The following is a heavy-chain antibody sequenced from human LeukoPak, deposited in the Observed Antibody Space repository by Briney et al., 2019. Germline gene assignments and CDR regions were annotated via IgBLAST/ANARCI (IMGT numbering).Heavy chain of an antibody. J-gene: IGHJ4*02. D-gene: IGHD3-9*01. CDR2: ITSSSTSM. Sequence: PGGSLRLSCAASGLTISTYSMNWVRQAPGKGLEWVSSITSSSTSMYYADSVKGRFTISRDNAKNSLYLQMNSLRAEDTAVYYCARTYYDILTGYNPYFDYWGQGTLVTVSS. V-gene: IGHV3-21*01. CDR3: ARTYYDILTGYNPYFDY. CDR1: GLTISTYS.